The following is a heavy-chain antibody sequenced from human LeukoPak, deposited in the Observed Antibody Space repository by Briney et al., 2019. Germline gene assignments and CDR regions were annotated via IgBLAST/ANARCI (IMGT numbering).Heavy chain of an antibody. Sequence: PSETLSLTCTVPGGSISSGSYYWSWIRQPAGKGLEWIGRIYTSGSTNYNPSLKSRVTISVDTSKNQFSLKLSSVTAADTAVYFCARDSQQWLGPYFAFWGQGTLVTVSS. CDR3: ARDSQQWLGPYFAF. CDR1: GGSISSGSYY. D-gene: IGHD6-19*01. J-gene: IGHJ4*02. CDR2: IYTSGST. V-gene: IGHV4-61*02.